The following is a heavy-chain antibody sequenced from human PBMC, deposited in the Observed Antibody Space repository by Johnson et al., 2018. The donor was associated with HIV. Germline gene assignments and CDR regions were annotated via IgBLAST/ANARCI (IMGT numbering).Heavy chain of an antibody. CDR2: IDWSGGRT. J-gene: IGHJ3*02. V-gene: IGHV3-20*04. Sequence: VQLVESGGGLARPGGSLRLSCAASGFTFDDYGMSWVRQAPGKGLEWVSGIDWSGGRTGYADSVKGRFTISRDNAKKLLYLQMYSLRAEDTAFYYCARRGITIVADAFDIWGQGTMVTVSS. CDR3: ARRGITIVADAFDI. D-gene: IGHD3-10*01. CDR1: GFTFDDYG.